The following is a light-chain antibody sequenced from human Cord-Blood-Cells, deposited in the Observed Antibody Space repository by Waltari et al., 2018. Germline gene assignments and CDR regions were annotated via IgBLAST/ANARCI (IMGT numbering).Light chain of an antibody. J-gene: IGKJ2*01. CDR1: QSLLHSNGYNY. CDR3: MQALQTL. V-gene: IGKV2-28*01. CDR2: LGS. Sequence: DIVMTQSPLSLPVTPGEPASISCGSSQSLLHSNGYNYLDWYLQKPGQSPQLLIYLGSNRASGVPDRFSGSGSGTDFTLKISRVEAEDVGVYYCMQALQTLFGQGTKLEIK.